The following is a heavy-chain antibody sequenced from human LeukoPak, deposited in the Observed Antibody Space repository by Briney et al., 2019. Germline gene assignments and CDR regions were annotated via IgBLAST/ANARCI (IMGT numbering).Heavy chain of an antibody. CDR2: INPSGGST. J-gene: IGHJ4*02. V-gene: IGHV1-46*01. CDR3: ARDKSGNSGWYSYFDY. Sequence: ASVKVSCKASGYTFTSYYMHWVRQAPGQGLEWMGIINPSGGSTSYAQKFQGRVTMTRDMSTSTVYMELSRLRSDDTAVYYCARDKSGNSGWYSYFDYWGQGTLVTVSS. D-gene: IGHD6-19*01. CDR1: GYTFTSYY.